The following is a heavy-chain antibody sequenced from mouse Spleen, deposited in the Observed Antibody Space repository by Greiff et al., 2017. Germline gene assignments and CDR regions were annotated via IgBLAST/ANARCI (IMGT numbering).Heavy chain of an antibody. CDR2: INPYNGGT. J-gene: IGHJ2*01. Sequence: VQLQQSGPVLVKPGASVKMSCKASGYTFTDYYMNWVKQSHGKSLEWIGVINPYNGGTSYNQKFKGKATLTVDKSSSTAYMELNSLTSEDSAVYYCAREAGTPFDYWGQGTTLTVSS. V-gene: IGHV1-19*01. D-gene: IGHD4-1*01. CDR3: AREAGTPFDY. CDR1: GYTFTDYY.